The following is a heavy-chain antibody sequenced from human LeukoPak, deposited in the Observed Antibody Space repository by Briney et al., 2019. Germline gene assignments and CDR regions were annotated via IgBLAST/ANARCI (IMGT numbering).Heavy chain of an antibody. J-gene: IGHJ4*01. D-gene: IGHD3-9*01. V-gene: IGHV3-23*01. CDR1: GFTFSSYG. CDR3: AKSSDLLTGYYSYFEY. Sequence: GGSLRLSCAASGFTFSSYGMSWVRQAPGKGLEWVSAISGSGGSTYYADSVKGRFTISRDNSKNTLYLQMNSLRAEDTAVYYCAKSSDLLTGYYSYFEYWGHGTLVTVAS. CDR2: ISGSGGST.